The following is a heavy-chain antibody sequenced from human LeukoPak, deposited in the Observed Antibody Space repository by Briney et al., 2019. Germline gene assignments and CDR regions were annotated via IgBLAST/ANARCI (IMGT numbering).Heavy chain of an antibody. D-gene: IGHD2-2*01. J-gene: IGHJ3*02. CDR2: IYYSGST. V-gene: IGHV4-39*01. CDR1: GGSISSSSYY. Sequence: SETLSLTCTVSGGSISSSSYYWGWIRQPPGKGLEWIGSIYYSGSTYYNPSLKSRVTISVGTSKNQFSLKLSSVTAADTAVYYCARHRGCSSTSCYGRYDAFDIWGQGTMVTVSS. CDR3: ARHRGCSSTSCYGRYDAFDI.